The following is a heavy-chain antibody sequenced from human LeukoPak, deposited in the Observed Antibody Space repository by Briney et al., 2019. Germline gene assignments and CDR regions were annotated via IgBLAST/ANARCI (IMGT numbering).Heavy chain of an antibody. CDR3: ARPVPSRLGWFDP. CDR1: GGSFSGYY. Sequence: PSETLSLTCAVYGGSFSGYYWSWIRQSPGKGLEWIGEINHSGSTNYKPSLKSRVTISVDTSKNQFSLKLSSVTAADTAVYHCARPVPSRLGWFDPWGQGTLVTVSS. D-gene: IGHD1-1*01. CDR2: INHSGST. J-gene: IGHJ5*02. V-gene: IGHV4-34*01.